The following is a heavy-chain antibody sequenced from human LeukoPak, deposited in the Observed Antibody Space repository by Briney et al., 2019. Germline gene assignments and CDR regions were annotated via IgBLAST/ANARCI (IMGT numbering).Heavy chain of an antibody. V-gene: IGHV3-11*04. CDR3: ATSRVFDF. CDR1: GFTFSDYF. J-gene: IGHJ4*02. CDR2: INSDGNNI. Sequence: GGSLRLSCVTSGFTFSDYFMNWIRQAPGKGPEWLSFINSDGNNIYYRDSVKGRFTISRNNAKKTLYLEMNDLRVDDTAIYYCATSRVFDFWGQGTLVAVSS.